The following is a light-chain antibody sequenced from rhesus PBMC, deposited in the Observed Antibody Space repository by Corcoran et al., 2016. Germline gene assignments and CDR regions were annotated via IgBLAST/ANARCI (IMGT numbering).Light chain of an antibody. V-gene: IGLV2-32*02. CDR3: SSYAGSNTYL. Sequence: QAALTQPRSVSGSPGQSVTISCPGTSSDIGGYTYVSWYQQYPGSAPKLMIYQVTKRPSGVSDRFSGSRSGNTASLTISGLQAEDEADYYCSSYAGSNTYLFGSGTKLTVL. J-gene: IGLJ6*01. CDR1: SSDIGGYTY. CDR2: QVT.